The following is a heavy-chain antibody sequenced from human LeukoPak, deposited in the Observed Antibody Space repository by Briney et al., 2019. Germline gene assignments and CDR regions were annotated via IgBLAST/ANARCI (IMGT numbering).Heavy chain of an antibody. D-gene: IGHD4-23*01. J-gene: IGHJ4*02. Sequence: SETLSLTCAVYGGSFSGYYWSWIRQSPGKGLEWIGAIRNSRGTSYNPSLESRLTISVDPSENKFFLKMTSVTDADTATYYCGKVGGNTNSWGQGTLVTVSS. CDR1: GGSFSGYY. CDR3: GKVGGNTNS. V-gene: IGHV4-34*09. CDR2: IRNSRGT.